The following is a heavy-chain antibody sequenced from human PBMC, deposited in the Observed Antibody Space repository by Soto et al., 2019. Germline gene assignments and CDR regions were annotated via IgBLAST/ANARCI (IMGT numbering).Heavy chain of an antibody. CDR3: AKPVYGSGSPDY. V-gene: IGHV3-23*01. Sequence: PGGSLRLSCATSGLNFNGYTMSWVRQAPGQGLEWVSGFAETGCSTYYADSVKGRFTISRDNSENTLYLQMNNLRAEDTAIYYCAKPVYGSGSPDYWGQGTLVTVSS. CDR1: GLNFNGYT. CDR2: FAETGCST. D-gene: IGHD3-10*01. J-gene: IGHJ4*02.